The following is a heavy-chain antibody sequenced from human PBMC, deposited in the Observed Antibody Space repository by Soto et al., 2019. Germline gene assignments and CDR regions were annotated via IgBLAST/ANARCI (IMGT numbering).Heavy chain of an antibody. D-gene: IGHD3-10*01. J-gene: IGHJ4*02. V-gene: IGHV3-30*04. Sequence: QVQLVESGGGVVQPGRSLRLSCAASGFTFSNVMHWVRQAPGKGLEWVAVISYDGSQKFYADSVKGRFTISRDNSXNTVYLQMNSLRSEDTAVYYCARDRWGYVSGAFDFWGQGTLVTVPS. CDR3: ARDRWGYVSGAFDF. CDR2: ISYDGSQK. CDR1: GFTFSNV.